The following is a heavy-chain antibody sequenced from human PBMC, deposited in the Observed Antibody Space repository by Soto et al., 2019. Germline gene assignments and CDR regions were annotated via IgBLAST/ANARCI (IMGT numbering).Heavy chain of an antibody. Sequence: GASVKVSCKASGNTFSNYYIHWVRQAPGQGLEWMGTINPSGGHTTYAQKFLGRETMTRDTSTSTLYMELTSLRSEDTAVYYCARGGHVVVVTAAFDYWGQGTLVTVSS. J-gene: IGHJ4*02. CDR2: INPSGGHT. D-gene: IGHD2-21*02. V-gene: IGHV1-46*03. CDR1: GNTFSNYY. CDR3: ARGGHVVVVTAAFDY.